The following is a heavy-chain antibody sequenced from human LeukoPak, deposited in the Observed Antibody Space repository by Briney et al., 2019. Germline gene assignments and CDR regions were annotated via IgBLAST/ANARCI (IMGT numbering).Heavy chain of an antibody. Sequence: PGGSLRLSCATSGFTFRTYWMSWVRQAPGKGLEWVSSISGSGDNTYYAESVKGRFTISRDNSKNTLFLQMNSLRAEDTAVFYCAKRSGYTTGWFFDFWGQGTLVTVSS. J-gene: IGHJ4*02. CDR3: AKRSGYTTGWFFDF. CDR2: ISGSGDNT. V-gene: IGHV3-23*01. CDR1: GFTFRTYW. D-gene: IGHD6-19*01.